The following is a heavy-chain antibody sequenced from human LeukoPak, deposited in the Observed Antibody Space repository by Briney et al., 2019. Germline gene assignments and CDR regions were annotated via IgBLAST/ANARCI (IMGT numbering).Heavy chain of an antibody. V-gene: IGHV3-23*01. Sequence: GGSLRLSCAASTFTFSSYAMSWVRQAPGKGLEWVSVISGSGGDTYYADSVKGRFTISRDNSKNTLYLQMNSLRAEDTGVHYCAKTSYSSGWSGDYFDYWGQGTLVTVSS. CDR1: TFTFSSYA. J-gene: IGHJ4*02. D-gene: IGHD6-19*01. CDR2: ISGSGGDT. CDR3: AKTSYSSGWSGDYFDY.